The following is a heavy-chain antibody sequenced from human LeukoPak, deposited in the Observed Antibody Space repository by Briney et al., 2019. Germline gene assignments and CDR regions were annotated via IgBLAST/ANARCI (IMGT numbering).Heavy chain of an antibody. CDR1: GFTFSSYS. J-gene: IGHJ4*02. V-gene: IGHV3-21*04. Sequence: PGGSLRLSCAASGFTFSSYSMNWVRQAPGKGLEWVSSISSSSSYIYYADSVKGRFTISRDNAKNTLYLQMNSLRAEDTAVYYCARENSSGYFDYWGQGTLVTVSS. CDR2: ISSSSSYI. D-gene: IGHD6-25*01. CDR3: ARENSSGYFDY.